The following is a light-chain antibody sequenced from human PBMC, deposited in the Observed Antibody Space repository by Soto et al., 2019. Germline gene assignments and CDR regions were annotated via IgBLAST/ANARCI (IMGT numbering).Light chain of an antibody. CDR2: GAS. Sequence: DIQMTQSPSSLSASIGDRVTITCRASQTINTYLNWYQQKPGKAPKLLIYGASTLQTGVPSRFTGSGSGTDFTLTISSLQPEDFAIYHCEQTHSTPWTFGQGTKVEMK. J-gene: IGKJ1*01. CDR1: QTINTY. CDR3: EQTHSTPWT. V-gene: IGKV1-39*01.